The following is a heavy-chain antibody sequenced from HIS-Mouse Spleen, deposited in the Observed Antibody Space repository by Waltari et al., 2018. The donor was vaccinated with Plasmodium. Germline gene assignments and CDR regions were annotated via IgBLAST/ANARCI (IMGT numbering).Heavy chain of an antibody. CDR3: AKAQGVINFDY. J-gene: IGHJ4*02. D-gene: IGHD3-16*01. CDR1: GFTFSSYG. CDR2: ISYDGSNK. V-gene: IGHV3-30*18. Sequence: QVQLVESGGGVVQPGRSLRLSCAASGFTFSSYGMHWVRQAPGKGLEWVAVISYDGSNKDYADSVKGRFTISRDNSKNTLYLQMNSLRAEDTAVYYCAKAQGVINFDYWGQGTLVTVSS.